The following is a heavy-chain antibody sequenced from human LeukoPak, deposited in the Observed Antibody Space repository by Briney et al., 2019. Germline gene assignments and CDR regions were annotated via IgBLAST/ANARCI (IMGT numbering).Heavy chain of an antibody. CDR1: GSTFSSYA. J-gene: IGHJ4*02. Sequence: GGSLRLSCAASGSTFSSYAMHWVRQAPGRGLEWVAVISYDGSNKYYADSVKGRFTISRDNSKNTLYLQMNSLRAEDTAVYYCARPPYSSSWYEVDYWGQGTLVTVSS. CDR2: ISYDGSNK. CDR3: ARPPYSSSWYEVDY. V-gene: IGHV3-30*04. D-gene: IGHD6-13*01.